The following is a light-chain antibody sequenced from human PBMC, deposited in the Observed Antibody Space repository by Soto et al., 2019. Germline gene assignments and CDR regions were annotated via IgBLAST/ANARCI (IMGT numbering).Light chain of an antibody. CDR2: GAS. Sequence: EIVMAQSPATLSVSPGERATLSCRASQSVGSKLAWYQQTRGQAPRLLIYGASARATGIPARFSGSGSGTEFTLTISSLQSEDFTVYYCQHYNNWPQTFGQGTKLEIK. J-gene: IGKJ2*01. CDR3: QHYNNWPQT. V-gene: IGKV3-15*01. CDR1: QSVGSK.